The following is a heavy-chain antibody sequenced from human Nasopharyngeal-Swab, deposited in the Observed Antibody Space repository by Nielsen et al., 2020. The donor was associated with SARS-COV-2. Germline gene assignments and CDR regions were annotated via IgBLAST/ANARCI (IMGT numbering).Heavy chain of an antibody. V-gene: IGHV1-69*04. Sequence: SVKVSCKASGGTFSSYAISWVRQAPGQGLEWMGRIIPILGIANYAQKFQGRVTITADKSTSTAYMELSSLRSEDTAVYYCVREGGPYDYVWGSYRYTGEDTLLDYWGQGTLVTVSS. J-gene: IGHJ4*02. CDR3: VREGGPYDYVWGSYRYTGEDTLLDY. CDR1: GGTFSSYA. CDR2: IIPILGIA. D-gene: IGHD3-16*02.